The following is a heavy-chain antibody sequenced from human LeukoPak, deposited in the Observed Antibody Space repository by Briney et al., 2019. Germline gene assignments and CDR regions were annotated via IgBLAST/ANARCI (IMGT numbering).Heavy chain of an antibody. CDR2: ISSSSSYI. Sequence: GGSLRLSCAASGFTFSSYSMNWVRQAPGKGLEWVSSISSSSSYIYYADSVKGRFTISRDNAKNLLYLQMNSLRAEDTAVYYCARVGATVNDAFDIWGQGTMVTVSS. CDR3: ARVGATVNDAFDI. CDR1: GFTFSSYS. J-gene: IGHJ3*02. V-gene: IGHV3-21*01. D-gene: IGHD1-26*01.